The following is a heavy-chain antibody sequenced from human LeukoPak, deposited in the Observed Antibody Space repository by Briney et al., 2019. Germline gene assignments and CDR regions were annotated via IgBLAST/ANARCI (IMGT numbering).Heavy chain of an antibody. D-gene: IGHD3-22*01. CDR1: GYSISSGYY. V-gene: IGHV4-61*01. Sequence: SETLSLTCTVSGYSISSGYYWGWIRQPPGKGLEWIGYIYYSGSTNYNPSLKSRVTISVDTSKNQFSLKLSSVTAADTAVYYCARDTRNYYDSSGPDWYFDLWGRGTLVTVSS. CDR3: ARDTRNYYDSSGPDWYFDL. J-gene: IGHJ2*01. CDR2: IYYSGST.